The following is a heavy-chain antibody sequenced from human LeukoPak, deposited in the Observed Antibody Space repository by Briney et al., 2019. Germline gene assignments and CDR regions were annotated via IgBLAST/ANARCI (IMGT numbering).Heavy chain of an antibody. D-gene: IGHD3-3*01. Sequence: SQTLSLTCTVSGGSISSYYWSWIRQPPGKGLEWIGYIYYSGSTNYNPSLKSRVTISVDTSKNQFSLKLSSVTAADTALYYCARGTHLEWLSHFDYWGQGTLVTVSS. CDR1: GGSISSYY. J-gene: IGHJ4*02. V-gene: IGHV4-59*08. CDR2: IYYSGST. CDR3: ARGTHLEWLSHFDY.